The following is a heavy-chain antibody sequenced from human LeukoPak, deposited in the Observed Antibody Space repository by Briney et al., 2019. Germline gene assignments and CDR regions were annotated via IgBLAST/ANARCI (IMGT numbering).Heavy chain of an antibody. CDR1: GYSPSSGYY. CDR3: ASVPGTWVDS. Sequence: SETLSLTCTVSGYSPSSGYYWGWIRQPPGKGLEWIGSIYHSGSTYYNPSLESRVTISVDTSKNQFSLKLSSVTAADTAVYYCASVPGTWVDSWGQGTLVTVSS. CDR2: IYHSGST. V-gene: IGHV4-38-2*02. D-gene: IGHD1-1*01. J-gene: IGHJ4*02.